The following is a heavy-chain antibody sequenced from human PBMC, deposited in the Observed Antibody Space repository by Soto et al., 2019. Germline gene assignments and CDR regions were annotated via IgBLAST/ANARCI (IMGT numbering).Heavy chain of an antibody. Sequence: GGSLRLSCAASGFTFSSYAMSWVRQAPGKGLEWVSAISGSGGSTYYADSVKGRFTISRDNSKNTLYLQMNSLRAEDTAVYYCAKTDLEGAHGPYYYYYYGMDVWGQGTTVTVSS. J-gene: IGHJ6*02. D-gene: IGHD3-16*01. CDR1: GFTFSSYA. CDR2: ISGSGGST. V-gene: IGHV3-23*01. CDR3: AKTDLEGAHGPYYYYYYGMDV.